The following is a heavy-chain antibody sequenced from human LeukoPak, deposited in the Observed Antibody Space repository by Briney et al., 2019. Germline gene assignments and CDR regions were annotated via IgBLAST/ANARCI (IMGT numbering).Heavy chain of an antibody. CDR2: IYTSGNT. V-gene: IGHV4-61*02. CDR1: GGSISSGSYY. Sequence: PSQTLSLTCTVSGGSISSGSYYWSWIRQPAGKGLEWIGRIYTSGNTNYNPSLKSRVTISVDTSKNQFSLKLSSVTAADTAVYYCARVRSPRTSLPAAYYYYYMDVWGKGTTVTVSS. D-gene: IGHD2-2*01. CDR3: ARVRSPRTSLPAAYYYYYMDV. J-gene: IGHJ6*03.